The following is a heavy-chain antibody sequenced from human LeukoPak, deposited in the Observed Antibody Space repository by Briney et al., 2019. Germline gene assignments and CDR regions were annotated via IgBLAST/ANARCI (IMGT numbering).Heavy chain of an antibody. CDR1: GGSISSYY. D-gene: IGHD4-23*01. CDR3: ARFLGVVKGSPYYFDY. J-gene: IGHJ4*02. CDR2: IYYSGST. V-gene: IGHV4-59*01. Sequence: SETLSLTCTVSGGSISSYYWSWIRQPPGKGLEWIGYIYYSGSTYYNPSLKSRVTISVDTSKNQFSLKLSSVAAADTAVYYCARFLGVVKGSPYYFDYWGQGTLVTVSS.